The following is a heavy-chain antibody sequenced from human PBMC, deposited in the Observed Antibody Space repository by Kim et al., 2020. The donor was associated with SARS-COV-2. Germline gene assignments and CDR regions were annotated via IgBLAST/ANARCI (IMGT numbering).Heavy chain of an antibody. CDR1: GFTFSNAW. V-gene: IGHV3-15*01. CDR3: TTVPWPIAVAGRFYYYYGMDV. J-gene: IGHJ6*02. D-gene: IGHD6-19*01. CDR2: IKSKTDGGTT. Sequence: GGSLRLSCAASGFTFSNAWMSWVRQAPGKGLEWVGRIKSKTDGGTTDYAAPVKGRFTISRDDSKNTLYLQMNSLKTEDTAVYYCTTVPWPIAVAGRFYYYYGMDVWGQGTTVTVSS.